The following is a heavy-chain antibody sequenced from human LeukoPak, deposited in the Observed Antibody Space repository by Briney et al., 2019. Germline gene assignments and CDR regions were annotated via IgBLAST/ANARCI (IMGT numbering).Heavy chain of an antibody. CDR2: ISYDGNNK. V-gene: IGHV3-30*03. Sequence: GGSLRLSCTASRFTFITYGMHWVRQAPGKGLEWVAGISYDGNNKNYADSVKGRFTISRDNAKNSLYLHMNSLRVEDTAVYYCARGPPYGSRSDYFDYWGQGTLVTVSS. CDR3: ARGPPYGSRSDYFDY. J-gene: IGHJ4*02. CDR1: RFTFITYG. D-gene: IGHD3-10*01.